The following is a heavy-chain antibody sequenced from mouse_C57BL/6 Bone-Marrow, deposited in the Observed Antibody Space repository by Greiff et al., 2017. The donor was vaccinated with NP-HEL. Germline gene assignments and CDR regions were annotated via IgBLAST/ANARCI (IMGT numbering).Heavy chain of an antibody. CDR1: GFTFSSYA. CDR3: ARDRNWDLFAY. Sequence: DVKLVESGGGLVKPGGSLKLSCAASGFTFSSYAMSWVRQTPEKRLEWVATISDGGSYTYYPDNVKGRFTISRDNAKNNLYLQMSHLKSEDTAMYYCARDRNWDLFAYWGQGTLVTVSA. D-gene: IGHD4-1*02. V-gene: IGHV5-4*01. CDR2: ISDGGSYT. J-gene: IGHJ3*01.